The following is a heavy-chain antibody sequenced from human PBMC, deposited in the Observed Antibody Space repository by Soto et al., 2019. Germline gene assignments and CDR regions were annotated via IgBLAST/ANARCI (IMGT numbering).Heavy chain of an antibody. CDR1: GGSFSGYY. Sequence: SETLSLTCAVYGGSFSGYYWSWIRQPPGKGLEWIGEINHSGSTNYNPSLKSRVTISVDTSKNQFSLKLSSVTAADTAVYYCARGRKNWYQLTPSYYYMDVWGKGTTVTVSS. CDR3: ARGRKNWYQLTPSYYYMDV. J-gene: IGHJ6*03. CDR2: INHSGST. V-gene: IGHV4-34*01. D-gene: IGHD2-2*01.